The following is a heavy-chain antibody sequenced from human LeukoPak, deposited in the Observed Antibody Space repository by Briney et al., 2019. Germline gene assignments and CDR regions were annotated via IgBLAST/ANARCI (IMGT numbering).Heavy chain of an antibody. CDR3: ARDQGYPPNDAFDI. CDR1: GFTVSSNY. CDR2: IYSGGST. D-gene: IGHD5-18*01. J-gene: IGHJ3*02. Sequence: PGGSPRLSCAASGFTVSSNYMSWVRQAPGKGLEWVSVIYSGGSTYYADSVKGRFTISRDNSKNTLYLQMNSLRAEDTAVYYCARDQGYPPNDAFDIWGQGTMVTVSS. V-gene: IGHV3-53*01.